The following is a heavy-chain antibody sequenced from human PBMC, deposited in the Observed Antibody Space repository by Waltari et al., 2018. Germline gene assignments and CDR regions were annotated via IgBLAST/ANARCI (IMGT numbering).Heavy chain of an antibody. CDR2: FDPSGTYT. J-gene: IGHJ4*02. V-gene: IGHV5-10-1*03. D-gene: IGHD6-19*01. CDR1: GYIFTNHW. CDR3: ARHAFGNSGWHFFDY. Sequence: EVQLVQSGAEIKKPGESLRISCQGSGYIFTNHWIPWVRQMPGKGLEWMGRFDPSGTYTNYSPSFQGHVTVSADKSISTAYLQWSSLKASDTAIYYCARHAFGNSGWHFFDYWGQGTLVTVSS.